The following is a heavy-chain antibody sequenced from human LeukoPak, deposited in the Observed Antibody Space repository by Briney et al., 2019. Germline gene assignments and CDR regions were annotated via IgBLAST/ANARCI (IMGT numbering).Heavy chain of an antibody. D-gene: IGHD2-15*01. CDR3: AKATMAYCSGGSCYPFDY. V-gene: IGHV3-23*01. J-gene: IGHJ4*02. Sequence: RGSLRLSCAATGFIFSNYARRWVCQAPGKGLEWVSPISASGLSTYYADSVRGRFAISRDNSKNTLYLQMNSLRAEDTAVYYCAKATMAYCSGGSCYPFDYWGQGTLVTVSS. CDR1: GFIFSNYA. CDR2: ISASGLST.